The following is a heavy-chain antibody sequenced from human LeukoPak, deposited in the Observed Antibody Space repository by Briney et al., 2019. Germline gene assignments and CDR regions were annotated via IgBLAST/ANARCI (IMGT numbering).Heavy chain of an antibody. CDR1: GGSFSGYY. V-gene: IGHV4-34*01. D-gene: IGHD3-10*01. CDR2: INHSGST. CDR3: ARASGPIYGSGSNWFDP. J-gene: IGHJ5*02. Sequence: SETLSLTCAVYGGSFSGYYWSWIRQPPGKGLEWIGEINHSGSTNYNPSLKSRVTISVDTSKNQFSLKLSSVTAADTAVYYCARASGPIYGSGSNWFDPWGQGTLVTVSS.